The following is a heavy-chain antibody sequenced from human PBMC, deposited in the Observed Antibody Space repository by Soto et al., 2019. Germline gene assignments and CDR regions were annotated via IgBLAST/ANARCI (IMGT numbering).Heavy chain of an antibody. CDR3: ARGGGRVATPWFDP. J-gene: IGHJ5*02. D-gene: IGHD5-12*01. V-gene: IGHV3-13*04. CDR2: IGTAGDT. Sequence: EVQLVESGGGLVQPGGSLRLSCAASGFTFSSYDMHWVRQAIGKGLEWVSAIGTAGDTYYPGSVKGRFTISRENAKNSLYLQMNRMRAGDTAVYYCARGGGRVATPWFDPWGQGTLVTVSS. CDR1: GFTFSSYD.